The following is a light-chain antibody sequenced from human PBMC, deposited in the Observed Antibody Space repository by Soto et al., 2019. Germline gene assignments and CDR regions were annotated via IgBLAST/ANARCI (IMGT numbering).Light chain of an antibody. V-gene: IGLV2-14*01. CDR1: SSDVGGYSY. J-gene: IGLJ1*01. CDR3: SSYTSSSTLV. CDR2: DVS. Sequence: QSALTQPASVSWSPGQSITISCAGTSSDVGGYSYVSWYQQHPGKAPKLMIYDVSNRPSGVSNRFSGSKSGNTASLTISGLQAEDEADYYCSSYTSSSTLVFGTGTKVTVL.